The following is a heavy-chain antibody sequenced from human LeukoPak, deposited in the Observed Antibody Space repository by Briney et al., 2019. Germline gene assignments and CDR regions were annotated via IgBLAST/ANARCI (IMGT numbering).Heavy chain of an antibody. Sequence: ASVKVSCKAVGYSFTSYGVVWVRQAPGQGLEWMAWISGSNGDTNFAQKIQGRVTLTTDTSTSTAYMELMSLRSDDTAAYFCARGPRRWLLLTYFDYWGQGTLVTVSS. D-gene: IGHD5-24*01. CDR1: GYSFTSYG. V-gene: IGHV1-18*01. CDR3: ARGPRRWLLLTYFDY. J-gene: IGHJ4*02. CDR2: ISGSNGDT.